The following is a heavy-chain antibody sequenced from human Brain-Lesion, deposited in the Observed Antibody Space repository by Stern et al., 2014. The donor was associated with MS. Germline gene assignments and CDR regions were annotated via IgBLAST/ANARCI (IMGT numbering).Heavy chain of an antibody. J-gene: IGHJ5*02. D-gene: IGHD2-15*01. Sequence: VQLLESGPGLVKPSETLSLTCTVAGGSVSSTSYALAWIRQPPGKGLAWIGAIYYSGYTYYSPSLKSRLHISRDTYKNQFSRQLRSVTAADTAVYYCAGEEDIRYCSGGSCTGNWFDPWGQGTLVTVSS. CDR2: IYYSGYT. CDR1: GGSVSSTSYA. V-gene: IGHV4-39*01. CDR3: AGEEDIRYCSGGSCTGNWFDP.